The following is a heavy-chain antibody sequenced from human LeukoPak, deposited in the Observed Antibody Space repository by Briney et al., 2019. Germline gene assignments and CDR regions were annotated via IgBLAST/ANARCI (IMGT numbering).Heavy chain of an antibody. D-gene: IGHD2-15*01. Sequence: EASVKVSCKASGYTFTSYGISWVRQAPGQGLEWMVWISAYNGNTNYAQKLQGRVTMTTDTSTSTAYMELRSLRSDDTAVYYCARVPVYNIVVVVAATHFDYWGQGTLVTVSS. CDR2: ISAYNGNT. V-gene: IGHV1-18*01. CDR3: ARVPVYNIVVVVAATHFDY. J-gene: IGHJ4*02. CDR1: GYTFTSYG.